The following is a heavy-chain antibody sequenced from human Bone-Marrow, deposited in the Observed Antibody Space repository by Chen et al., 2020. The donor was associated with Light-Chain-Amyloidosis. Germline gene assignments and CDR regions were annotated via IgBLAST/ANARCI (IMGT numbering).Heavy chain of an antibody. D-gene: IGHD5-18*01. J-gene: IGHJ4*02. CDR3: ARHNYGYSPPYYFDY. CDR2: FSYGETT. V-gene: IGHV4-39*01. CDR1: GGSMSSSRYY. Sequence: QVQLQESGPGLVKPSETLSLTCAASGGSMSSSRYYWGWIRQAPGQGLEWIAIFSYGETTYYNPSLKSRVTISVDTSKNQFSLKLSSVTAADTAVYYCARHNYGYSPPYYFDYWGQGTLVTVSS.